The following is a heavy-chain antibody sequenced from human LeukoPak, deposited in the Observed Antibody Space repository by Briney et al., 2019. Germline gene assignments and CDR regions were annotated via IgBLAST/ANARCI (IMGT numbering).Heavy chain of an antibody. CDR3: ARAPYDFWSGNNWFDP. CDR2: MNPNSGNT. CDR1: GYTFTSYD. J-gene: IGHJ5*02. V-gene: IGHV1-8*01. Sequence: ASVKVSCKASGYTFTSYDINWVRQVTGQGLEWMGWMNPNSGNTGYAQKFQGRVTMTRNTSISTAYMELSSLRSEDTAVYYCARAPYDFWSGNNWFDPWGQGTLVTVSS. D-gene: IGHD3-3*01.